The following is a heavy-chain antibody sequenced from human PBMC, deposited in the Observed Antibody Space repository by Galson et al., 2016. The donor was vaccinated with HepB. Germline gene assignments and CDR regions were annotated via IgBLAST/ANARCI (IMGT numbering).Heavy chain of an antibody. Sequence: SLRLSCAASGFTFSNVWMNWVRQASGKGLEWVSAIYSGGSTYYADAVKGHFTVSRDNPKNTVYLQMNSLRAEDTAVYYCAREAIAAAGTHDAFDIWGQGTMVTVCS. CDR3: AREAIAAAGTHDAFDI. V-gene: IGHV3-53*01. CDR1: GFTFSNVW. J-gene: IGHJ3*02. D-gene: IGHD6-13*01. CDR2: IYSGGST.